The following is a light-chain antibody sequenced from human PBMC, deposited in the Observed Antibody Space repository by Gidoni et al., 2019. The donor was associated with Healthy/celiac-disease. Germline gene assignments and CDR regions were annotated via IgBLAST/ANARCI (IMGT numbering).Light chain of an antibody. J-gene: IGLJ2*01. V-gene: IGLV3-1*01. CDR3: QAWDSSTAV. Sequence: SYEVTQPPSVSVSPGQTARITCSGDKLGDKYACWYRQKPGQSPVLVIYQDNKRPSGIPERFSGSNSGNTATLTISGTQAMDEADYYCQAWDSSTAVFGGGTKLTVL. CDR2: QDN. CDR1: KLGDKY.